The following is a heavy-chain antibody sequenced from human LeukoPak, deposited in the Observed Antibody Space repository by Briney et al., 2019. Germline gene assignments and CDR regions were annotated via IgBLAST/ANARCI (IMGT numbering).Heavy chain of an antibody. V-gene: IGHV3-23*01. Sequence: GGSLRLSCAASGFTFSNYGMSWVRQAPGKGLQWVPAISGSGVATYYADSVKGRFTISRDESKNTLYLQMNSLRAEDTAIYYCAKALGDYVGFDPWGQGTLVTVSS. CDR2: ISGSGVAT. J-gene: IGHJ5*02. CDR1: GFTFSNYG. D-gene: IGHD4-17*01. CDR3: AKALGDYVGFDP.